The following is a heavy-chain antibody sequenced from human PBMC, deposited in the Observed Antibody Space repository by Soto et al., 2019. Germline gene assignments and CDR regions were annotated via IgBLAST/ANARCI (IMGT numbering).Heavy chain of an antibody. J-gene: IGHJ4*02. D-gene: IGHD3-9*01. V-gene: IGHV3-30-3*01. CDR3: AREGYSDILTGYYPDY. CDR1: GFTFSSYA. Sequence: SGGSLRLSCAASGFTFSSYAMHWVRQAPGKGLEWVAVISYDGSNKYYADSVKGRFTISRDNSKNTLYLQMNSLRAEDTAVYYCAREGYSDILTGYYPDYWGQGTLVTVSS. CDR2: ISYDGSNK.